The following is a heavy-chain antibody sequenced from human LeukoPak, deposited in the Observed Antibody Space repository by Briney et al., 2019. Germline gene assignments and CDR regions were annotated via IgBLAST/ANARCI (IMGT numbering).Heavy chain of an antibody. D-gene: IGHD3-10*01. CDR2: ISAYNGNT. V-gene: IGHV1-18*01. J-gene: IGHJ4*02. CDR1: GYTFTSYG. CDR3: ARSALYMVRGVSDY. Sequence: ASVKVSCKASGYTFTSYGISWLRQAPGQGLEWMGWISAYNGNTNYAQKLQGRVNMTTDTSTSTAYMELRSLRSDDTAVYYCARSALYMVRGVSDYWGQGTLVTVSS.